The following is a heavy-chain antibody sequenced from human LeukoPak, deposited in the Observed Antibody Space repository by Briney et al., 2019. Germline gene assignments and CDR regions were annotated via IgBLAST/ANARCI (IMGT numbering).Heavy chain of an antibody. J-gene: IGHJ6*02. CDR2: INTNTGNP. CDR1: GYTFTSYA. D-gene: IGHD2-21*01. CDR3: ARGLVIEYYYYYGMDV. V-gene: IGHV7-4-1*02. Sequence: ASVKVSCKASGYTFTSYAMNWVRQAPGQGLEWMGWINTNTGNPTYAQGFTGRFVFSLDTSVSTAYLQISSLKAEDTAVYYCARGLVIEYYYYYGMDVWGQGTTVTVSS.